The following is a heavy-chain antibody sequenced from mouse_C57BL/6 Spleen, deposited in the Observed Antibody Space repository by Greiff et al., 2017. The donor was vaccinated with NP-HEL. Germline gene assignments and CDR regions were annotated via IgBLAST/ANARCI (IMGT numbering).Heavy chain of an antibody. CDR1: GYTFTSYW. CDR3: ARGEDYYAMDY. CDR2: IYPSDSET. V-gene: IGHV1-61*01. Sequence: VQLQQSGAELVRPGSSVKLSCKASGYTFTSYWMDWVKQRPGQGLEWIGNIYPSDSETHYNQKFKDKATLTVDKSSSTAYMQLSSLTSEDSAVYYCARGEDYYAMDYWGQGTSVTVSS. J-gene: IGHJ4*01.